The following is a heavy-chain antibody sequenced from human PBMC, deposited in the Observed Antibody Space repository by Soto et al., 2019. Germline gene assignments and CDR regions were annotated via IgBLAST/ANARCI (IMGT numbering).Heavy chain of an antibody. J-gene: IGHJ4*02. D-gene: IGHD4-17*01. CDR1: GGSISSYY. CDR3: ASTKPARTTVAFDY. CDR2: IYYSGST. V-gene: IGHV4-59*01. Sequence: PSETLSLTCTVSGGSISSYYWSWIRQPPGKGLEWIGYIYYSGSTNYNPSLKSRVTISVDTSKNQFSLKLSSVTAADTAVYYCASTKPARTTVAFDYWGQGTLVTVSS.